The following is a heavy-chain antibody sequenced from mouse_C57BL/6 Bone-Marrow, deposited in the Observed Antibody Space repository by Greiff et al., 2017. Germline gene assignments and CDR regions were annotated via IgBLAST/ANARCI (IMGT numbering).Heavy chain of an antibody. V-gene: IGHV5-6*01. D-gene: IGHD3-2*02. CDR3: ARLDSAGPFAY. Sequence: EVQLVESGGDLVKPGGSLKLSCAASGYTFSSYCMSWVRQTPDKRLEWVATISSGGSYTYYPDSVKGRFTISRDNAKSTLYLQMSSLKSEDTAMYYCARLDSAGPFAYWGQGTLVTVSA. CDR2: ISSGGSYT. CDR1: GYTFSSYC. J-gene: IGHJ3*01.